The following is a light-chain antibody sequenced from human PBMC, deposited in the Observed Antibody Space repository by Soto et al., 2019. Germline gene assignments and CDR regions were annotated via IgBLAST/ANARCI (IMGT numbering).Light chain of an antibody. CDR2: DAS. CDR3: QQYNNSPT. J-gene: IGKJ1*01. V-gene: IGKV3-11*01. Sequence: ILLTQAPATLSLSPGERATLSCRASQSISNYLAWFQQKPGQAPRLLMYDASNRATGIPARFSGSGSGTDFTLTISSLQSEDFAVYYCQQYNNSPTFGQGTKVDIK. CDR1: QSISNY.